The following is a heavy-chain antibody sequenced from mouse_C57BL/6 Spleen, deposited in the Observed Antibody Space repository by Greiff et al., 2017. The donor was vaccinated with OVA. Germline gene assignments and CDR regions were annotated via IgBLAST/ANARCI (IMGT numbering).Heavy chain of an antibody. D-gene: IGHD1-1*01. Sequence: VQLQQSGAELVKPGASVKISCKASGYAFSSYWMNWVKQRPGKGLEWIGQIYPGDGDTNYNGKFKGKATLTADKSSSTAYMQLSSLTSEDSAVYFCARFDYYGSSYDYWYFDVWGTGTTVTVSS. CDR2: IYPGDGDT. V-gene: IGHV1-80*01. CDR3: ARFDYYGSSYDYWYFDV. J-gene: IGHJ1*03. CDR1: GYAFSSYW.